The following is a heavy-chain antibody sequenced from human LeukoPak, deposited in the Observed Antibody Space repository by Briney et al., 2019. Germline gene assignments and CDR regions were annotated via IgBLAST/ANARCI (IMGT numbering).Heavy chain of an antibody. CDR2: IYHSGST. CDR1: GGSISSSSYY. V-gene: IGHV4-39*01. Sequence: SETLSLTCTVSGGSISSSSYYWGWIRQPPGKGLEWIGSIYHSGSTYYNPSLKSRVTISVDTSKNQFSLKLSSVTAADTAMYFCAANRGYTYGFYYWGPGTLVAVSS. CDR3: AANRGYTYGFYY. J-gene: IGHJ4*02. D-gene: IGHD5-18*01.